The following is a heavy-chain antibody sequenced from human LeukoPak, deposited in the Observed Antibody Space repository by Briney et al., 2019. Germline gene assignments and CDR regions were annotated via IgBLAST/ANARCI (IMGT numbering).Heavy chain of an antibody. CDR1: GYTFNELS. Sequence: ASVKVSCKVSGYTFNELSMHWVRQAPGKGLEWMGGFDPEKGKTIYAQKFQGRVTMTEDTSTDTAYMELSSLTSEDTAVYYCATLVYCYMDVWGKGTTVTVSS. CDR3: ATLVYCYMDV. CDR2: FDPEKGKT. V-gene: IGHV1-24*01. J-gene: IGHJ6*03.